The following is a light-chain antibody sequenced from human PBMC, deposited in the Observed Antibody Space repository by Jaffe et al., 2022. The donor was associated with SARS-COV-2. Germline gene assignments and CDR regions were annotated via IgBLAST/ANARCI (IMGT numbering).Light chain of an antibody. CDR2: EVT. CDR3: ISHGGTNIGV. J-gene: IGLJ1*01. Sequence: QSALTQPPSASGSPGQSVTISCTGTSSYIGDYEYVSWYQQHPGKAPKLIIYEVTKRPSGVPDRFSGSKSGNTASLTVSGLQAEDEADYYCISHGGTNIGVFGTGTKVAVL. V-gene: IGLV2-8*01. CDR1: SSYIGDYEY.